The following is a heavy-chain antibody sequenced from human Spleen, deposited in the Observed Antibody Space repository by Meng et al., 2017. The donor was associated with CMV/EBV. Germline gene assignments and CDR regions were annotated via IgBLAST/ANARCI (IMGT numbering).Heavy chain of an antibody. CDR3: ARGRRDGYHHYYCDH. V-gene: IGHV4-30-2*01. CDR1: GDSISSGPYS. CDR2: VYSTGTT. J-gene: IGHJ4*02. D-gene: IGHD5-24*01. Sequence: GDSISSGPYSWSWIRQPPGKGLEWLGYVYSTGTTFDNPSLKSRVTISVDKFKNQFSLKLTSVTAADTAVYYCARGRRDGYHHYYCDHWGQGILVTAPQ.